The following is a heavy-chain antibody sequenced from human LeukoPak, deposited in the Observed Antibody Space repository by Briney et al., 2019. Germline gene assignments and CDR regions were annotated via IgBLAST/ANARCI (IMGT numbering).Heavy chain of an antibody. CDR2: IRSKAYGGTT. CDR3: TRVRYCSSTSCADY. J-gene: IGHJ4*02. CDR1: GFTFGDYA. Sequence: GGSLRLSCTASGFTFGDYAMSWFRQAPGKGLEWVGFIRSKAYGGTTEYAASVKGRFTISRDDSKSIAYLQMNSLKTEDTAVYYCTRVRYCSSTSCADYWGQGTLVTVSS. D-gene: IGHD2-2*01. V-gene: IGHV3-49*03.